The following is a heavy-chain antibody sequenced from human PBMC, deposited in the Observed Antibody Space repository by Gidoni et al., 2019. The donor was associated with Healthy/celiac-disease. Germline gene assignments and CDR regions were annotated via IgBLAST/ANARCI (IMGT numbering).Heavy chain of an antibody. Sequence: QVQLQQWGAGLLKPSETLSLTCAVYGGSFSGYYWSWIRPPPGKGLEWIGEINHSGSTNYNPSLKSRVTISVDTSKNQFSLKLSSVTAADTAVYYCARHRPAGGPWYFDLWGRGTLVTVSS. V-gene: IGHV4-34*01. CDR1: GGSFSGYY. D-gene: IGHD3-16*01. J-gene: IGHJ2*01. CDR3: ARHRPAGGPWYFDL. CDR2: INHSGST.